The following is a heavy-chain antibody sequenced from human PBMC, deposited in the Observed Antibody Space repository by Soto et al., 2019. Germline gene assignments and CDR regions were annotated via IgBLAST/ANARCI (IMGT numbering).Heavy chain of an antibody. CDR2: IYPGDSDT. J-gene: IGHJ6*03. Sequence: GESLKISCKGSGYSFTSYWIGWVRQMPGKGLEWMGIIYPGDSDTRYSPSFQGQVTISADKSISTAYLQWSSLKASDTAMYYCARLEGSVVAATPYYYYMDVWGKGTTVTVSS. CDR1: GYSFTSYW. CDR3: ARLEGSVVAATPYYYYMDV. V-gene: IGHV5-51*01. D-gene: IGHD2-15*01.